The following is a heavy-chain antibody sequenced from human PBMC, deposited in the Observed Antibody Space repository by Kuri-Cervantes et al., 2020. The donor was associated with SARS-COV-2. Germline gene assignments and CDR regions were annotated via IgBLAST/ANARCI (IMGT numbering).Heavy chain of an antibody. J-gene: IGHJ5*02. CDR2: IYYSGST. D-gene: IGHD2-2*02. V-gene: IGHV4-59*12. CDR3: ASEQPSRYCSSTSCYT. CDR1: GGSISSYY. Sequence: SETLSLTCTVSGGSISSYYWSWIRQPPGKGLEWIGYIYYSGSTNYNPSLKSRVTISVDTSKNQFSLKLSSVTAADTAVYYCASEQPSRYCSSTSCYTWGQGTLVTVSS.